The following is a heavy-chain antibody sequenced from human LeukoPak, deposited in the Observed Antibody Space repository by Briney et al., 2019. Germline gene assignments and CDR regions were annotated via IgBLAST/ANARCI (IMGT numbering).Heavy chain of an antibody. D-gene: IGHD6-6*01. Sequence: GGSLRLSCAASGFTFSSYGMHWVRQAPGKGLEWVAFIRYDGSNKYYADSVKGRFTISRDNSKNTLYLQMNSLRAEDTAVYYCAKDAYSSSVEYFFDYWGQGTLVTVSP. V-gene: IGHV3-30*02. CDR2: IRYDGSNK. J-gene: IGHJ4*02. CDR1: GFTFSSYG. CDR3: AKDAYSSSVEYFFDY.